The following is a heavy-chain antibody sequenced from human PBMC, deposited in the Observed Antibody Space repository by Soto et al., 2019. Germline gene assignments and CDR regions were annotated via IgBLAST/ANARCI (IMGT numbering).Heavy chain of an antibody. D-gene: IGHD2-2*01. V-gene: IGHV3-48*03. CDR2: ISSSGSTI. Sequence: EVQLVESGGGLVQPGGSLRLSCAASGFTFSSYEMNWVRQAPGKGLEWVSYISSSGSTIYYADSVKGRFTISRDNAKNSLYLQMNSLRAEDTAVYYCERDDGYCSSTSCQPPYWGQGTLVTVSS. J-gene: IGHJ4*02. CDR3: ERDDGYCSSTSCQPPY. CDR1: GFTFSSYE.